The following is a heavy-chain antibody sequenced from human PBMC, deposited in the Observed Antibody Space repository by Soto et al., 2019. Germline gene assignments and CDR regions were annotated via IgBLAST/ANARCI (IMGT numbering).Heavy chain of an antibody. J-gene: IGHJ5*02. CDR3: ATTLRAVASRFAP. Sequence: QVQLQELGPGLVRPSRTVSLTCTVSGGSISRGTYFWSRIRQHPGKGLEWIGYIYYTGSTYFNPSLKSRATISIDTSKTQFSLKLRSVTVADTAIYYCATTLRAVASRFAPWGPGTPVTVSS. V-gene: IGHV4-31*03. CDR1: GGSISRGTYF. CDR2: IYYTGST. D-gene: IGHD6-19*01.